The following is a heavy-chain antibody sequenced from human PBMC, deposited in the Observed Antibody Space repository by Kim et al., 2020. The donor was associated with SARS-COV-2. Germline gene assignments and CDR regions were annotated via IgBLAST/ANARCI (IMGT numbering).Heavy chain of an antibody. Sequence: VKGRFTISRANAKNSLYLKMNSLRAEDTAVYYCARLTYYYGSGTPDVDYWGQGTLVTVSS. V-gene: IGHV3-21*01. J-gene: IGHJ4*02. CDR3: ARLTYYYGSGTPDVDY. D-gene: IGHD3-10*01.